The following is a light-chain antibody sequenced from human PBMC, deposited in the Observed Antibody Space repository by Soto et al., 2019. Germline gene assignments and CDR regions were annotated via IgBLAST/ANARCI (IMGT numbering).Light chain of an antibody. Sequence: QSALTQPASVSGSPGQSITISCTGTSSDVGGYNYVSWYQHHPGKAPKLMIYDVTNRPSGVSNRFSGSKSGNTASLTISALQAEDEADYYCTSYTTSSPYVVFGVGTKLTVL. CDR3: TSYTTSSPYVV. J-gene: IGLJ2*01. CDR2: DVT. CDR1: SSDVGGYNY. V-gene: IGLV2-14*03.